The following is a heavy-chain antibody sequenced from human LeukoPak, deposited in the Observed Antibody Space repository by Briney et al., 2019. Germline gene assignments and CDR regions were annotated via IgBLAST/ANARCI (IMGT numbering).Heavy chain of an antibody. CDR1: GGSISSSSYY. CDR3: AVSGGDY. CDR2: IYYSGGT. V-gene: IGHV4-39*07. J-gene: IGHJ4*02. D-gene: IGHD6-19*01. Sequence: SETLSLTCTVSGGSISSSSYYWGWIRQPPGKGLEWIGSIYYSGGTYYNPSLKSRVTISVDTSKNQFSLKLSSVTAADTAVYYCAVSGGDYWGQGTLVTVSS.